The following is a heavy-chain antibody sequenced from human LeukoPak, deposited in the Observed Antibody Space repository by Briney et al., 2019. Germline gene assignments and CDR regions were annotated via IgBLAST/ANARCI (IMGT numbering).Heavy chain of an antibody. Sequence: SETLSLTCTVSGGSISSYYWSWIRQPPGKGLVWIGYIYYSGSTNYNPSLKSRVTISVDTSKNQFSLKLSSVTAADTAVYYCARVHNGHYYDSSGYPDYWGQGTLVTVSS. CDR3: ARVHNGHYYDSSGYPDY. V-gene: IGHV4-59*01. CDR1: GGSISSYY. D-gene: IGHD3-22*01. CDR2: IYYSGST. J-gene: IGHJ4*02.